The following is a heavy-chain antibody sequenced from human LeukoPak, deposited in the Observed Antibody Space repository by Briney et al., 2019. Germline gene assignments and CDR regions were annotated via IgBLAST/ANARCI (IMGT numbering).Heavy chain of an antibody. Sequence: KPSETLSLTCTVSDGSIRNYYWSWIRQPPGKGLEWIGYIYYSGSTTYNPYLKSRVTMSVDMSKNQFSLRLNSVTAADTAVYYYARGASTFDYWGQGTLVTVSS. CDR1: DGSIRNYY. J-gene: IGHJ4*02. CDR3: ARGASTFDY. V-gene: IGHV4-59*01. D-gene: IGHD2-2*01. CDR2: IYYSGST.